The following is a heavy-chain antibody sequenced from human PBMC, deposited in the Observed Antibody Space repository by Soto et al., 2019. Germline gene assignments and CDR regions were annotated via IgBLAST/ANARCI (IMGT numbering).Heavy chain of an antibody. V-gene: IGHV4-59*01. Sequence: TSETLSLTCTVSGGSISSYYWSWIRQPPGKGLEWIGYIYYSGSTNYNPSLKSRVTISVDTSKNQFSLKLSSVTAADTAVYYCGREGSSDAIAYFDYWGQGTLVTVSS. CDR1: GGSISSYY. D-gene: IGHD5-12*01. CDR3: GREGSSDAIAYFDY. J-gene: IGHJ4*02. CDR2: IYYSGST.